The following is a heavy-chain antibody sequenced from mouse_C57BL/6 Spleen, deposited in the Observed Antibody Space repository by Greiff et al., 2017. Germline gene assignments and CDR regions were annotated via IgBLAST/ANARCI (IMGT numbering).Heavy chain of an antibody. D-gene: IGHD1-1*01. Sequence: EVMLVESGPELVKPGASVKIPCKASGYTFTDYNMDWVKQSHGKSLEWIGDINPNNGGTIYNQKFKGKATLTVDKSSSTAYMELRSLTSEDTAVYYCARWDGSSYGVHYYAMDYWGQGTSVTVSS. CDR2: INPNNGGT. CDR1: GYTFTDYN. V-gene: IGHV1-18*01. J-gene: IGHJ4*01. CDR3: ARWDGSSYGVHYYAMDY.